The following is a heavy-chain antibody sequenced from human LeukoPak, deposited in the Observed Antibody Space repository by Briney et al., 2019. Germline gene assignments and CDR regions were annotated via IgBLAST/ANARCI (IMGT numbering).Heavy chain of an antibody. CDR1: GFTFSSYA. V-gene: IGHV3-23*01. CDR2: ISGSGGST. CDR3: AKDRYGVYGGNSFLDY. D-gene: IGHD4-23*01. Sequence: PGGSLRLSCAASGFTFSSYAMSWVRQAPGKGLEWVSVISGSGGSTYHADSVKGRFTISRDNSKNTLYLQMNSLRAEDTALYYCAKDRYGVYGGNSFLDYWGQGTLVTVSS. J-gene: IGHJ4*02.